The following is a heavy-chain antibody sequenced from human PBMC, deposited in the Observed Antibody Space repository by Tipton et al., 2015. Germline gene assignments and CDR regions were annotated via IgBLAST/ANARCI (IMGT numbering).Heavy chain of an antibody. J-gene: IGHJ4*02. CDR3: AKVATTVATPFDF. CDR1: GFTYSNYY. CDR2: IDSSGRTI. Sequence: SLRLSCAASGFTYSNYYMSWIRQAPGKGLEWLSYIDSSGRTIYYTDSVKGRFTISRDNSKNSLYLQMNGLRADDTAVYYCAKVATTVATPFDFWGQGTLVTVSS. D-gene: IGHD4-17*01. V-gene: IGHV3-11*01.